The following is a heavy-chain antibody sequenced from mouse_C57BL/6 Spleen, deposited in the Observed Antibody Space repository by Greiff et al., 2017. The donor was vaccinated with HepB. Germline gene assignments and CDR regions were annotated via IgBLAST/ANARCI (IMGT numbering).Heavy chain of an antibody. J-gene: IGHJ3*01. Sequence: EVMLVESGEGLVKPGGSLKLSCAASGFTFSSYAMSWVRQTPEKRLEWVAYISSGGDYIYYADTVKGRFTISRDNARNTLYLQMSSLKSEDTAMYYCTRAPDGYYRFAYWGQGTLVTVSA. CDR1: GFTFSSYA. D-gene: IGHD2-3*01. V-gene: IGHV5-9-1*02. CDR2: ISSGGDYI. CDR3: TRAPDGYYRFAY.